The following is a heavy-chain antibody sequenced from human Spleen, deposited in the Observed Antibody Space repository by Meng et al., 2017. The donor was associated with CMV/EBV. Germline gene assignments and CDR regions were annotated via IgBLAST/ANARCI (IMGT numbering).Heavy chain of an antibody. CDR1: GGSISSSSYY. Sequence: SETLSLTCTVSGGSISSSSYYWGWIRQPPGKGLEWIGSIYYSGSTYYYPSLKSRVTISVDTSKNQFSLKLSSVTAADTAVYYCARGDYDFWSGYYPHWFDPWGQGTLVTVSS. J-gene: IGHJ5*02. CDR2: IYYSGST. V-gene: IGHV4-39*07. CDR3: ARGDYDFWSGYYPHWFDP. D-gene: IGHD3-3*01.